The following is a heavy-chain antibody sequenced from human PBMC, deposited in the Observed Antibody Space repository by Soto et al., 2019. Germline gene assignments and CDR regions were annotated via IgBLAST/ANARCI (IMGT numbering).Heavy chain of an antibody. CDR1: EFTFSNYA. Sequence: GGSLRLSCAASEFTFSNYAMSWVRQAPGKGLEWVSSISDNGGTTYYADSVKGRFTISRDNSKNTLYLQMNSLRAEDTAVYYCARGLAGHSKIYYCYMEVWGKGTTVTVSS. J-gene: IGHJ6*03. V-gene: IGHV3-23*01. CDR2: ISDNGGTT. D-gene: IGHD6-13*01. CDR3: ARGLAGHSKIYYCYMEV.